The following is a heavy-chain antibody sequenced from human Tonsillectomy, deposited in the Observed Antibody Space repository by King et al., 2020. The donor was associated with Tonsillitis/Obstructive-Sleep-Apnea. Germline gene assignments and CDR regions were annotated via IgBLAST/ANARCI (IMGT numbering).Heavy chain of an antibody. CDR1: GYTFTSYY. CDR2: IYPSGGST. Sequence: VQLVESGAEVKKPGASVKVSCRASGYTFTSYYIHWVRQAPGQGLEWMGIIYPSGGSTNHAQKFQGRVTTTRGTSTNTVSMELSSLRSEDTAVYYCARDHGVKYSYYYMDVWGTGTTVTVSS. J-gene: IGHJ6*03. V-gene: IGHV1-46*01. D-gene: IGHD3-3*01. CDR3: ARDHGVKYSYYYMDV.